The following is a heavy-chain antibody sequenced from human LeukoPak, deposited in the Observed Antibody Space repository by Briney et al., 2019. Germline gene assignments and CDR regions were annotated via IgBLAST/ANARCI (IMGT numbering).Heavy chain of an antibody. CDR2: ISYSSIYI. D-gene: IGHD5-18*01. CDR3: ARAPGGRYSYGSYFDY. J-gene: IGHJ4*02. Sequence: GGSLRLSCTASGFTFSSYNMNGLRQAPGKGLEWVSSISYSSIYIYYADSVKGRFTISRDNAKNSLYLQMNSLRAEDTSVYYCARAPGGRYSYGSYFDYWGQGTLVTVSS. V-gene: IGHV3-21*01. CDR1: GFTFSSYN.